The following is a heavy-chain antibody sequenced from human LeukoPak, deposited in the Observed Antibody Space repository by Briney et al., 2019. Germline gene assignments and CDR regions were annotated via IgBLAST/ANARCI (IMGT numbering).Heavy chain of an antibody. CDR2: ISYDGSNK. Sequence: GRSLRLSCAASGFTFSSYAMHWVRQAPGKGLEWVAVISYDGSNKYYADSVKGRFTISRDNSKNTLYLQMNSLRAEDTAVYYCAANYYDSSGYPQGFDPWGQGTLVTVSS. CDR1: GFTFSSYA. J-gene: IGHJ5*02. CDR3: AANYYDSSGYPQGFDP. V-gene: IGHV3-30*04. D-gene: IGHD3-22*01.